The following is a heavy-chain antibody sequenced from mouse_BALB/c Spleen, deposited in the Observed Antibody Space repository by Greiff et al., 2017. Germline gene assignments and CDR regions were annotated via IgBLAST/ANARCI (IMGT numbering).Heavy chain of an antibody. CDR1: GFTFSSYG. D-gene: IGHD1-2*01. V-gene: IGHV5-6*01. Sequence: EVKLQESGGDLVKPGGSLKLSCSASGFTFSSYGMSWVRQTPDKRLEWVATISSGGSYTYYPDSVKGRFTISRDNAKNTLYLQMSSLKSEDTAMYYCARHSTTAPAFDYWGQGTTLTVSS. CDR3: ARHSTTAPAFDY. J-gene: IGHJ2*01. CDR2: ISSGGSYT.